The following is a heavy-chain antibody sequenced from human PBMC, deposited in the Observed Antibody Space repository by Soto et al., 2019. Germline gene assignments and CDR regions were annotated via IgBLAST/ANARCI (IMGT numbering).Heavy chain of an antibody. D-gene: IGHD3-3*01. V-gene: IGHV4-38-2*01. CDR3: ARGVLEVTIFGVVSYYYGMDV. CDR1: GYSISSGYY. CDR2: IYHSGST. J-gene: IGHJ6*02. Sequence: PSETLSLTCAVSGYSISSGYYWGWIRQPPGKGLEWIGSIYHSGSTYYNPSLKSRVTISVDTSKNQFSLKLSSVTAADTAVYYCARGVLEVTIFGVVSYYYGMDVWGQGTQVTVSS.